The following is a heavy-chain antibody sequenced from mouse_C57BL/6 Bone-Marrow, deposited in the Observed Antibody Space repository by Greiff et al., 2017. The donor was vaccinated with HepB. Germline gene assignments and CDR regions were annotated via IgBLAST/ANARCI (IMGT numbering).Heavy chain of an antibody. V-gene: IGHV1-15*01. D-gene: IGHD1-1*01. CDR3: TRDYYGSRRDYFDY. J-gene: IGHJ2*01. CDR1: GYTFTDYE. Sequence: VQLQQSGAELVRPGASVTLSCKASGYTFTDYEMHWVKQTPVHGLEWIGAIDPETGGTAYNQKFKGKAILTADKSSSTAYMELRSLTSEDSAVYYCTRDYYGSRRDYFDYWGQGTTLTVSS. CDR2: IDPETGGT.